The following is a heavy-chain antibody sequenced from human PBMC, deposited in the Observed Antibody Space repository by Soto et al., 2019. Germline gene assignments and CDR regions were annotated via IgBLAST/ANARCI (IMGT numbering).Heavy chain of an antibody. Sequence: QVQLQESGPGLVKPSETLSLTCTVSGGSVSSGSYYWSWIRQPPGKGLEWIGYIYYSGSTNYNPSLKSRVTISVDTSKNQFSLKLSSVTAADTAVYYCARDRLQGPDYYYYGMDVWGQGTTVTVSS. CDR3: ARDRLQGPDYYYYGMDV. J-gene: IGHJ6*02. V-gene: IGHV4-61*01. CDR1: GGSVSSGSYY. CDR2: IYYSGST. D-gene: IGHD4-4*01.